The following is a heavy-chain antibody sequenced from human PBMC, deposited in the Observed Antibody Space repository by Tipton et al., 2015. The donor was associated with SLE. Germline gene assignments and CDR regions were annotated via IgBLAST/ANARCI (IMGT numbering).Heavy chain of an antibody. V-gene: IGHV4-38-2*02. CDR2: IYHSGST. CDR1: GYSISSGYY. D-gene: IGHD5-24*01. CDR3: ARDPVETGFDY. Sequence: TLSLTCAVSGYSISSGYYWGWIRQPPGKGLEWIGSIYHSGSTYYNPSLKSRVTISVDTSKNQFSLKLSSVTAADTAVYYCARDPVETGFDYWGQGTLVTVSS. J-gene: IGHJ4*02.